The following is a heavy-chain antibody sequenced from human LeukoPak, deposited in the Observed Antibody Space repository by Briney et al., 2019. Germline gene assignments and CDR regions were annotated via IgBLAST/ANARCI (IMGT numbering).Heavy chain of an antibody. CDR1: GFTFGDYA. J-gene: IGHJ6*02. CDR2: IRSKAYGGTT. CDR3: TRDRSYYYDSSGRPAIYYYGMDV. D-gene: IGHD3-22*01. V-gene: IGHV3-49*03. Sequence: GGSLRLSCTASGFTFGDYAMSWFRQAPGKGLEWVGFIRSKAYGGTTEYAASVKGRFTISRDDSKSIAYLQMNSLKTEDTAVYYCTRDRSYYYDSSGRPAIYYYGMDVWGQGTTVTVSS.